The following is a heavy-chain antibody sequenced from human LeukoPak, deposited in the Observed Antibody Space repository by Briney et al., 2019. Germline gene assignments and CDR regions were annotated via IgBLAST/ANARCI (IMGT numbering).Heavy chain of an antibody. CDR3: ARGPPSTRYCSSTSCYLVY. CDR2: IKQDGSEK. V-gene: IGHV3-7*03. D-gene: IGHD2-2*01. CDR1: GLTFSSYW. J-gene: IGHJ4*02. Sequence: GGSLRLSCAASGLTFSSYWMSWVRQAPGKGLEWVANIKQDGSEKYYVDSVKGRFTISRDNAKNSLYLQMNSLRAEDTAVYYCARGPPSTRYCSSTSCYLVYWGQGTLVTVS.